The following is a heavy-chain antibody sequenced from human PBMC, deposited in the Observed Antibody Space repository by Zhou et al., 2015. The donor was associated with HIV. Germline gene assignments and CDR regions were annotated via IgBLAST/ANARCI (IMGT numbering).Heavy chain of an antibody. CDR3: ARGKLLWFGGSGHYVMDV. J-gene: IGHJ6*01. D-gene: IGHD3-10*01. Sequence: QVQLVQSGAEVKKPGSSVRVSCRASGGTFTNYAITWVRQAPGRGLEWMGGITPTFGGADYAQKLHGRVTITADESTRTAYMELSSLRSDDTAVYYCARGKLLWFGGSGHYVMDVWGQGTTVTVSS. CDR2: ITPTFGGA. V-gene: IGHV1-69*01. CDR1: GGTFTNYA.